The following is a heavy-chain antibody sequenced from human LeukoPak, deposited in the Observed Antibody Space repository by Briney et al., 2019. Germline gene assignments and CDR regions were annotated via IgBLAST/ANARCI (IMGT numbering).Heavy chain of an antibody. CDR1: GGTFSRSG. J-gene: IGHJ4*02. D-gene: IGHD3-22*01. CDR3: ARDAAIFDSSGYYFLW. CDR2: ITPMFGTA. Sequence: GASVKVSCKASGGTFSRSGISWVRQAPGQGLEWMGGITPMFGTASYAQKFQGRVTITADESTSTAYLELTSLRSEDTAIYYCARDAAIFDSSGYYFLWWGQGALVTVSS. V-gene: IGHV1-69*01.